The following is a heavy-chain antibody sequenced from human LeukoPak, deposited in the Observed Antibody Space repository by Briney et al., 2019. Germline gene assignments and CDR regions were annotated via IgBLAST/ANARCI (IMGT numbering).Heavy chain of an antibody. J-gene: IGHJ3*02. CDR3: AADTYGRDAFDI. CDR2: IVVGSGYT. Sequence: SVKVSCKASGLTFTSSAMQWVRQARGQRLEWIGWIVVGSGYTNYAQKFQERVTVTRDMSTSTAYMELSSRRSEDTAVYYCAADTYGRDAFDIWGQGTMVTVSS. D-gene: IGHD3-16*01. CDR1: GLTFTSSA. V-gene: IGHV1-58*02.